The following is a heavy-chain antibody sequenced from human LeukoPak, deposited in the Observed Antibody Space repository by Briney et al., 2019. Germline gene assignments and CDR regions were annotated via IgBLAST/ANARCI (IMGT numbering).Heavy chain of an antibody. V-gene: IGHV3-7*01. CDR2: IKQDGREK. D-gene: IGHD3-10*01. J-gene: IGHJ3*02. Sequence: GGSLRLSCAASGFTFSNYAMSWVRQAPGKGLEWVANIKQDGREKYYVDSVKGRFTISRDNAKNSLYLQMNSLRAEDTAVYYCARELRTYYYGSGSYYNGAFDIWGQGTMVTVSS. CDR3: ARELRTYYYGSGSYYNGAFDI. CDR1: GFTFSNYA.